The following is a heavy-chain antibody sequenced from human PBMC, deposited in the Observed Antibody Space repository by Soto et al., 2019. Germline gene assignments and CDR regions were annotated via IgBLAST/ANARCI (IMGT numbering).Heavy chain of an antibody. CDR2: ISGSGGDT. Sequence: WGSLRLSCSASGFTFTSYAMSWVRQAPGKGLEWVSGISGSGGDTKNADSVKCRFTISRDNVKNMLYLQMNSLRAEDTAVYYCAEHDFWTLHTTGVDSWGQGALVTV. CDR3: AEHDFWTLHTTGVDS. J-gene: IGHJ4*02. D-gene: IGHD3-3*01. CDR1: GFTFTSYA. V-gene: IGHV3-23*01.